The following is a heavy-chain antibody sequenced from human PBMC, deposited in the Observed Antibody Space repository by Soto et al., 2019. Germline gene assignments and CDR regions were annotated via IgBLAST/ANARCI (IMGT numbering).Heavy chain of an antibody. D-gene: IGHD6-13*01. V-gene: IGHV3-48*01. Sequence: EVQLVESGGGLVQPGGSLRLSCAASGFTFSSYSMNWVRQAPGKGLEWVSYVSSSSSTIYYADSVKGRFTISRDNAKNSRYLQMISLRAEDTAVYYCARHPERIAEIGWFDPWGQGTRVTVSS. CDR2: VSSSSSTI. CDR3: ARHPERIAEIGWFDP. J-gene: IGHJ5*02. CDR1: GFTFSSYS.